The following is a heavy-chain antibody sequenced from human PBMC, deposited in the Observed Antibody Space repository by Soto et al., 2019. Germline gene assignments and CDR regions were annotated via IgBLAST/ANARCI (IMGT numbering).Heavy chain of an antibody. CDR1: GVSMSNSRYY. CDR2: IYYSGIT. V-gene: IGHV4-39*01. J-gene: IGHJ4*02. Sequence: PXETLSLTCTVSGVSMSNSRYYWGWIRRPPGKGLEWIGTIYYSGITYYNPSLKSRVTISVDTSKNQFSLKLTSVTAADTAVYYCARHGSNWGQGTLVTVSS. CDR3: ARHGSN.